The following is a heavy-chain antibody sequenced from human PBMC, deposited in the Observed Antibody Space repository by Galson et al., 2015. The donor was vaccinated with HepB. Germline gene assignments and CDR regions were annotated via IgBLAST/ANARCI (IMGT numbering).Heavy chain of an antibody. V-gene: IGHV3-64D*09. CDR1: GFTFSSYA. Sequence: SLRLSCAASGFTFSSYAMHWVRQAPGKGLEYVSAISSNGGSTYYADSVKGRFTISRDNSKNTLYLQMSSLRAEDTAVYYCVKGRIQLWFDAFDIWGQGTMVTVSS. CDR3: VKGRIQLWFDAFDI. J-gene: IGHJ3*02. D-gene: IGHD5-18*01. CDR2: ISSNGGST.